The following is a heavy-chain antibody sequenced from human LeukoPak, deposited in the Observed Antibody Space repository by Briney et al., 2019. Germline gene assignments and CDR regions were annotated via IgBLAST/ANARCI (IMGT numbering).Heavy chain of an antibody. Sequence: VASVKVSCKASGYTFTSYAMHWVRQAPGQRLEWMGWINGGNGNTKYSQKFQGRVTITADKSTSTAYMELSSLRSEDTAVYYCATPYLQEGLRLNYYYYYGMDVWGQGTTVTVSS. V-gene: IGHV1-3*01. CDR3: ATPYLQEGLRLNYYYYYGMDV. CDR2: INGGNGNT. J-gene: IGHJ6*02. CDR1: GYTFTSYA. D-gene: IGHD5-12*01.